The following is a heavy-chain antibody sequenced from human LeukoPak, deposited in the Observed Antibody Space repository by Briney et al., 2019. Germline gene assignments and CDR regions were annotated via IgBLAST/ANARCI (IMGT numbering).Heavy chain of an antibody. V-gene: IGHV3-11*04. J-gene: IGHJ3*02. CDR2: ISSGGRTI. D-gene: IGHD2-15*01. Sequence: PGGSLRLSCAASGFTFSDYYMSWIRQAPGEGLEWVSYISSGGRTIYYADSVKGRFTMSRDNAKNSLYLQMNSLRAEDTAVYYCARPVVAATTPDTFDIWGQGTMVTVSS. CDR1: GFTFSDYY. CDR3: ARPVVAATTPDTFDI.